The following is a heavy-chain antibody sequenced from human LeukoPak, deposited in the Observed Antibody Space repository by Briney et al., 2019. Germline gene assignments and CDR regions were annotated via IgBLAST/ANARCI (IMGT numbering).Heavy chain of an antibody. V-gene: IGHV3-21*01. CDR3: ARDKRGATVVTLYSYYYMDV. Sequence: SGGSLRLSCAASGFTFSSYSMNWVRQAPGKGLEWVSSISSSSSSFIYYADSVKGRFTISRDNAKNSLYLQMNSLRADDTAVYYCARDKRGATVVTLYSYYYMDVWGKGTTVTISS. CDR2: ISSSSSSFI. J-gene: IGHJ6*03. CDR1: GFTFSSYS. D-gene: IGHD4-23*01.